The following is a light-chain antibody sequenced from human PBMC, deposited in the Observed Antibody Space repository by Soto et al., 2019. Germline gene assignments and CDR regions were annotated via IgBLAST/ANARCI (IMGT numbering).Light chain of an antibody. CDR2: EVS. CDR1: QSLLHITGETF. V-gene: IGKV2D-29*02. J-gene: IGKJ5*01. CDR3: MQSTQLPPT. Sequence: DVEMTQTPLSLSVAPGQPASISCKSSQSLLHITGETFLFWYLQKPGQSPQLLIYEVSTRVSGVPDRFSGSGSGTDSTLEISRVETDDVGIYYCMQSTQLPPTFGQGTRLEIK.